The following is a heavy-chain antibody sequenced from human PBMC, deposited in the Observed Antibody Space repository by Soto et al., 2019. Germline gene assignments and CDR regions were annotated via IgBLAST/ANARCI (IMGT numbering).Heavy chain of an antibody. CDR2: MNPSSGNT. CDR3: ARSPATTGTFDP. J-gene: IGHJ5*02. D-gene: IGHD2-8*02. CDR1: GYTFSSYD. V-gene: IGHV1-8*01. Sequence: ASVKVSCKASGYTFSSYDINWVRQATGQGLEWMGWMNPSSGNTGYAQKFQGRVTMTRETSISTAYMELSSLRSEDTAVYYCARSPATTGTFDPWGQGTLVTVSS.